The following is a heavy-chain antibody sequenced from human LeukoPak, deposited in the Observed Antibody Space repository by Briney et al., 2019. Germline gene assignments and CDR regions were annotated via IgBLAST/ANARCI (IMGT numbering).Heavy chain of an antibody. Sequence: PGGSLRLSCAASGFTFSSYAMSGVRQAPGKGLEWVSDISGSGGSTYYADSVKGRFTISRDNSKNTLYLQMNSLRAEDTAVYYCAKGVDILSGYYSDYWGQGTLVTVSS. V-gene: IGHV3-23*01. J-gene: IGHJ4*02. CDR2: ISGSGGST. D-gene: IGHD3-9*01. CDR1: GFTFSSYA. CDR3: AKGVDILSGYYSDY.